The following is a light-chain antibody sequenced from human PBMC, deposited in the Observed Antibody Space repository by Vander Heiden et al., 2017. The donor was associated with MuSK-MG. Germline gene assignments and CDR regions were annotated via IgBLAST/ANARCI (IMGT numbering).Light chain of an antibody. CDR1: QSISSY. CDR2: AAS. V-gene: IGKV1-39*01. J-gene: IGKJ3*01. CDR3: QQNYSSPRVT. Sequence: DIQMTQSPSSLSASVGDRVTITCRASQSISSYLNWYQQKPGKAPKLLIYAASSLQSGVPSRFSGSGSGTDFTLTISSLQPEDFAAYYCQQNYSSPRVTFGHGTRVDLK.